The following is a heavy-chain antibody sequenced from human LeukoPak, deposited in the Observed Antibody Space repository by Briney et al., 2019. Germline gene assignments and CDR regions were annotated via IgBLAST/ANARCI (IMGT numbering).Heavy chain of an antibody. V-gene: IGHV3-30*02. J-gene: IGHJ5*02. CDR1: GFTFSSSG. D-gene: IGHD3-16*01. CDR2: IRNDGNKY. Sequence: GGSLRLSCVASGFTFSSSGMHWVRQSPGKGLDWVAFIRNDGNKYNYADSVKGRFTISRDDSKNTLYLHMNSLRVEDTATYYCARLVNYGDWFDPWGQGTLVTVSS. CDR3: ARLVNYGDWFDP.